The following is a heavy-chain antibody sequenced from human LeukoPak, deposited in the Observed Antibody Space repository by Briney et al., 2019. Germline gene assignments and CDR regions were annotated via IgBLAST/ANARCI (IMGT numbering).Heavy chain of an antibody. CDR1: GCTLIELS. V-gene: IGHV1-24*01. Sequence: SVKVSCKVSGCTLIELSMHWVRQAPGKGLEWMGGFDPEAGETIYAQKFQGRVTMTEDTSTDTAYMELSSLRSEDTAVYYCAISRFRYYYGAFDIWGQGTMVTVSS. CDR3: AISRFRYYYGAFDI. J-gene: IGHJ3*02. CDR2: FDPEAGET. D-gene: IGHD3-10*01.